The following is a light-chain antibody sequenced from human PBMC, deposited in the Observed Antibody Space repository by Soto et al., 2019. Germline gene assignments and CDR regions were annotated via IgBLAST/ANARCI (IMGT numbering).Light chain of an antibody. Sequence: EIVMTQSPATLSVSPGARATLSGRASQSVSSTLAWYQQNPGQAPRLLIYGASTRATGSPDRFSGSGSGTEFTLTISSLQSEEFAVYYGQHPGTFGQGTKVEIK. CDR1: QSVSST. J-gene: IGKJ1*01. CDR3: QHPGT. V-gene: IGKV3-15*01. CDR2: GAS.